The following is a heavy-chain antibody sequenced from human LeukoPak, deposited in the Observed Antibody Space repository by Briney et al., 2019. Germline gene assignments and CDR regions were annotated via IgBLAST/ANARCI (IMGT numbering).Heavy chain of an antibody. CDR2: IIPNFGTA. CDR1: GGTFSSYA. CDR3: ARGDEYSGYDFADTDAFDI. J-gene: IGHJ3*02. Sequence: GASVKVSCKASGGTFSSYAISWVRQAPGQGLEWMGGIIPNFGTANYAQKFQGRVTITADESTSTAYMELSSLRSEDTAVYYCARGDEYSGYDFADTDAFDIWGQGTMVTVSS. D-gene: IGHD5-12*01. V-gene: IGHV1-69*13.